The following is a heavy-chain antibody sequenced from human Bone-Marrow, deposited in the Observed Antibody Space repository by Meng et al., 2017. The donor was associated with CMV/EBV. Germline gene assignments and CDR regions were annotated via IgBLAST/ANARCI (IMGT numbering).Heavy chain of an antibody. D-gene: IGHD2-15*01. J-gene: IGHJ4*02. CDR1: GFTFSSYS. Sequence: GESLKISCAASGFTFSSYSMNWVRQAPGKGLEWVSSISSSSSYIYYADSVKGRFTISRDNAKNSLYLQMNSLRAEDTAVYYCARESPVARPDYWGQGTLVTGSS. CDR2: ISSSSSYI. V-gene: IGHV3-21*01. CDR3: ARESPVARPDY.